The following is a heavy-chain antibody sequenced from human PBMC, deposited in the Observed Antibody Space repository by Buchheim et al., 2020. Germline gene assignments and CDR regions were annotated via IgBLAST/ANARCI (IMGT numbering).Heavy chain of an antibody. CDR1: GFTFSSYG. Sequence: QVQLLESGGGVVQPGRSLRLSCAASGFTFSSYGMHWVRQAPGKGLEWVAVIWYDGSNKYYADSVKGRFTISRDNSKNTLYLKMSSLRAEDTAVYYWAGTYYDFWNGIDYWGQGTL. CDR2: IWYDGSNK. CDR3: AGTYYDFWNGIDY. J-gene: IGHJ4*02. V-gene: IGHV3-33*01. D-gene: IGHD3-3*01.